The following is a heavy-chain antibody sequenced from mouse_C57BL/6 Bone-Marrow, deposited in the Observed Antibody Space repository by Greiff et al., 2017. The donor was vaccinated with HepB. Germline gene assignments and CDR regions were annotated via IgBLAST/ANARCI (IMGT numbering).Heavy chain of an antibody. V-gene: IGHV1-72*01. CDR2: IDPNSGGT. Sequence: QVQLKQPGAELVKPGASVKLSCKASGYTFTSYWMHWVKQRPGRGLEWIGRIDPNSGGTKYNEKFKSKATLTVDKPSSTAYMQLSSLTSEDSAVYYCARCGVTTDGCAYWGQGTLVTVSA. D-gene: IGHD2-2*01. CDR3: ARCGVTTDGCAY. J-gene: IGHJ3*01. CDR1: GYTFTSYW.